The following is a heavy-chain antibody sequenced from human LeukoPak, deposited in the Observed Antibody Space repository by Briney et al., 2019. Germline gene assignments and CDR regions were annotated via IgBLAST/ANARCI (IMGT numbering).Heavy chain of an antibody. J-gene: IGHJ4*02. CDR2: IIPIFGTA. D-gene: IGHD3/OR15-3a*01. CDR3: ATVAPEDYYFDY. V-gene: IGHV1-69*13. CDR1: GGTFSSYA. Sequence: SVKVSCMASGGTFSSYAISWMRQAPGQGLEWMGGIIPIFGTANYAQKFQGRVTITADESTSTAYMELSSLRSEDTAVYYCATVAPEDYYFDYWGQGTLVTVSS.